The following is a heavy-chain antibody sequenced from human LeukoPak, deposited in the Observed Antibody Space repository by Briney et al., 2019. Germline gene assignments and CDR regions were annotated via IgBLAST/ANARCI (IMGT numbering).Heavy chain of an antibody. D-gene: IGHD3-22*01. Sequence: SETLSLTCTVSGGSISSYYWSWIRQPAGKGLEWIGRIYTSGGTNYNPSLKSRVTMSVDTAKNQFSLKLSSVTAADTAVYYCARDRYYYDTSDKFDYWGQGTLVTVSS. J-gene: IGHJ4*02. CDR3: ARDRYYYDTSDKFDY. V-gene: IGHV4-4*07. CDR1: GGSISSYY. CDR2: IYTSGGT.